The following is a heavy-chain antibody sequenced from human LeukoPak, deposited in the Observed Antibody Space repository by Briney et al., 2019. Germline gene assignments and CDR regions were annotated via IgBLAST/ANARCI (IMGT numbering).Heavy chain of an antibody. V-gene: IGHV5-51*01. CDR2: IYPGDSDT. CDR1: GYSFTSYW. J-gene: IGHJ3*02. D-gene: IGHD2-15*01. Sequence: RGESLNSSCQGPGYSFTSYWIGWVRQMPGKGLEWMGIIYPGDSDTRYSPSFQGQVTISADKSISTAYLQWSSLKASDTAMCYCARQNVAATFSLMARNAFDIWGQGTMVTVSS. CDR3: ARQNVAATFSLMARNAFDI.